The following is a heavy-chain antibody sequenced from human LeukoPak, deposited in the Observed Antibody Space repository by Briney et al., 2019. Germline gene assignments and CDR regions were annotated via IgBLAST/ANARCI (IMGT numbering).Heavy chain of an antibody. D-gene: IGHD2-2*01. Sequence: ASVKVSCKASGYTFTSYGISWVRQAPGQGLEWMGWISAYNGNTNYAQKLQGRVTMTRDTSTSTVYMELSSLRSEDTAVYYCARAEGVPAAGTYYFDYWGQGTLVTVSS. J-gene: IGHJ4*02. CDR1: GYTFTSYG. V-gene: IGHV1-18*01. CDR3: ARAEGVPAAGTYYFDY. CDR2: ISAYNGNT.